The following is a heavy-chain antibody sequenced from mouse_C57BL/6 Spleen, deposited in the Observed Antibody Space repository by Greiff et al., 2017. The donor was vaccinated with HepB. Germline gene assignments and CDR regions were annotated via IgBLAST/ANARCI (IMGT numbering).Heavy chain of an antibody. CDR1: GYSFTGYY. CDR2: INPSTGGT. V-gene: IGHV1-42*01. CDR3: ARRNSNYWYFDV. J-gene: IGHJ1*03. D-gene: IGHD2-5*01. Sequence: EVKLMESGPELVKPGASVKISCKASGYSFTGYYMNWVKQSPEKSLEWIGEINPSTGGTTYNQKFKAKATLTVDKSSSTAYMQLKSLTSEDSAVYYCARRNSNYWYFDVWGTGTTVTVSS.